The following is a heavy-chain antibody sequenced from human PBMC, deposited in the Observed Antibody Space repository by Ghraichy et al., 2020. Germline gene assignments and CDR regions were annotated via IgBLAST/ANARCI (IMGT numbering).Heavy chain of an antibody. CDR2: INHSGST. J-gene: IGHJ4*02. Sequence: SETPSLTCAVYGGSFSGYYWSWIRQPPGKGLEWIGEINHSGSTNYNPSLKSRVTISVDTSKNQFSLKLSSVTAADTAVYYCARHKMTTVTTRDFDYWGQGTLVTVSS. CDR3: ARHKMTTVTTRDFDY. D-gene: IGHD4-17*01. CDR1: GGSFSGYY. V-gene: IGHV4-34*01.